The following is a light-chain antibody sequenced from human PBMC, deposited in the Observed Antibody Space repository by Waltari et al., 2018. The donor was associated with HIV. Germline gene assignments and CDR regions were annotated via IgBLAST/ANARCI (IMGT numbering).Light chain of an antibody. CDR1: NSNIGSSS. CDR3: STWAESQSFQV. CDR2: SIN. V-gene: IGLV1-47*01. J-gene: IGLJ3*02. Sequence: QPVLTQLPSMSGTPGQTVTISCSGSNSNIGSSSMYWYQHLPGTTPRLLIFSINERPSGGPDLFSGSKSGTSSSLTISGLRSEDDADYYCSTWAESQSFQVFGGGTKVTVL.